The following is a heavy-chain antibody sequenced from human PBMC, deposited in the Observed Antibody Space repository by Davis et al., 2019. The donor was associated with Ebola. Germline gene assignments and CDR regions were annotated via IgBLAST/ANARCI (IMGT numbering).Heavy chain of an antibody. V-gene: IGHV1-3*01. CDR2: INAGNGNT. CDR3: ASPTRSYYYGMDV. J-gene: IGHJ6*02. Sequence: ASVKVSCKASGYTFTSYAMHWVRQAPGQRLEWMGWINAGNGNTKYSQKFQGRVTMTRDTSTSTVYMERSSLRSENTAVYYCASPTRSYYYGMDVWGQGTTVTVSS. CDR1: GYTFTSYA.